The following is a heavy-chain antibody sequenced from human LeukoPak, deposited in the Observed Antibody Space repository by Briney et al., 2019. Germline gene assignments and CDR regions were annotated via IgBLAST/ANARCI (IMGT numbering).Heavy chain of an antibody. Sequence: GGSLRLSCAASGFSFSSSWMHWVRHAPGTGLVWVSRINSDASTTNYADSVRGRFTISRDNAMSTLYLQMNSLRAEDTAVYYCARDFGPYGMDVWGQGTTVTVSS. CDR1: GFSFSSSW. CDR2: INSDASTT. V-gene: IGHV3-74*01. D-gene: IGHD3-16*01. J-gene: IGHJ6*02. CDR3: ARDFGPYGMDV.